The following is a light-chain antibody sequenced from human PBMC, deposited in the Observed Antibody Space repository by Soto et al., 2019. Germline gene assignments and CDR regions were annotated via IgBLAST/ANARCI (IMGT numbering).Light chain of an antibody. V-gene: IGKV3-20*01. CDR2: GAS. CDR1: QSVSNNY. Sequence: EIVLTQSPGTLSLSQGERGTLFCGGSQSVSNNYLAWYQQKPGQAPRLLIYGASSRATGIPDRFRGSGSGTDFTLTINRLEPEDFALYHCQQYGSSPITFGQGTRLEIK. J-gene: IGKJ5*01. CDR3: QQYGSSPIT.